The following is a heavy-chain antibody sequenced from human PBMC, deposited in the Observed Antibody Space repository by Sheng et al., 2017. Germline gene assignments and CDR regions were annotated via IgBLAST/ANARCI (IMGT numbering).Heavy chain of an antibody. CDR3: ARRLREVGRGSDPSGRRNPWSTVLLEVXTPDP. V-gene: IGHV4-34*01. D-gene: IGHD3-16*01. Sequence: QVQLQQWGAGLLKPSETLSLTCAVYGGSFSGYYWSWIRQPPGKGLEWIGEINHSGSTNYNPSLKSRVTISVDTSKNQFSLKLSSVTAADTAVYYCARRLREVGRGSDPSGRRNPWSTVLLEVXTPDP. J-gene: IGHJ5*02. CDR2: INHSGST. CDR1: GGSFSGYY.